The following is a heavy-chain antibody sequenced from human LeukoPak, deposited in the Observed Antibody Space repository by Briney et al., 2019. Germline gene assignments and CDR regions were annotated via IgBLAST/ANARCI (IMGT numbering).Heavy chain of an antibody. Sequence: PGGSLRLSCTASGFTFGDYAMSWVRQAPGKGLEWVGFIRSKAYGGTTEYAAPVKGRFTISRDDSKSIAYLQMNSLKTEDTAVYYCTRDSSGYGDTFDYWGQGTLVTVSS. CDR3: TRDSSGYGDTFDY. D-gene: IGHD6-25*01. CDR1: GFTFGDYA. J-gene: IGHJ4*02. CDR2: IRSKAYGGTT. V-gene: IGHV3-49*04.